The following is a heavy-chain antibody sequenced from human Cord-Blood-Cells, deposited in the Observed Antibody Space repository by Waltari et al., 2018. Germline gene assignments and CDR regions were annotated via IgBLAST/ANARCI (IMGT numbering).Heavy chain of an antibody. CDR3: AKEALTDCSSTSCYSPFDY. CDR1: GFTFEVYA. Sequence: EVQLVESGGGLVQPGRSLRLYCAASGFTFEVYAMHWVRHAPRKCLEWVSGISGNSGSIGYADSVKGRFTISRDNAKNSLYLQMNSLRAEDTALYYCAKEALTDCSSTSCYSPFDYWGQGTLVTVSS. D-gene: IGHD2-2*01. CDR2: ISGNSGSI. J-gene: IGHJ4*02. V-gene: IGHV3-9*01.